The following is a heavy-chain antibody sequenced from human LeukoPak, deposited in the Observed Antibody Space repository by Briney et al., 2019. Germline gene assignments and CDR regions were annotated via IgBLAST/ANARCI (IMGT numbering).Heavy chain of an antibody. CDR1: GFTFSSYG. CDR2: ISYDGSNK. J-gene: IGHJ3*02. V-gene: IGHV3-30*18. D-gene: IGHD3-22*01. CDR3: AKDRSTYYYDSSGFYPDAFDI. Sequence: GGSLRLSCATSGFTFSSYGIHWVRQAPGKGLEWVAVISYDGSNKYYVDSVKGRFTISRDNSKNTLYLQMNSLRVEDTAVYYCAKDRSTYYYDSSGFYPDAFDIWGQGTMVTVSS.